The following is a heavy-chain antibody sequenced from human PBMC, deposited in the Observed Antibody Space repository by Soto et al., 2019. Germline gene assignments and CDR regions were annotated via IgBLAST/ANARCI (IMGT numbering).Heavy chain of an antibody. V-gene: IGHV4-30-4*01. CDR3: AREKITGRFDY. D-gene: IGHD2-8*02. J-gene: IGHJ4*02. Sequence: SETLSLTCTVSGGSISSGDYYGSWIRQPPGKGLEWIGYIYYSGSTYYNPSLKSRVTISVDTSKNQFSLKLSSVTAADTAVYYCAREKITGRFDYWGQGTLVTVSS. CDR1: GGSISSGDYY. CDR2: IYYSGST.